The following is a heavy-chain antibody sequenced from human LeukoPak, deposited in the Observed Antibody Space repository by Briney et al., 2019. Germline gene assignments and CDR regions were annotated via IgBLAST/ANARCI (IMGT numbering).Heavy chain of an antibody. V-gene: IGHV1-46*01. CDR3: ARARGYSYGANRYYFGY. J-gene: IGHJ4*02. CDR1: GYTFTSYY. CDR2: INPSGGST. Sequence: ASVKVSCKASGYTFTSYYMHWVRQAPGQGLEWMGIINPSGGSTSYAQKFQGRVTMTRDTSTSTVYMELGSLRSEDTAVYYCARARGYSYGANRYYFGYWGQGTLVTVSS. D-gene: IGHD5-18*01.